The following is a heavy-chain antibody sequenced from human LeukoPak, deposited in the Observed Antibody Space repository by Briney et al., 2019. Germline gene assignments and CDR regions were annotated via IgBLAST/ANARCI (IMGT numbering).Heavy chain of an antibody. J-gene: IGHJ4*02. Sequence: PSETLSLTCTVSGGSVSSGSYYWRWIRQPPGKGLEWIGYIYYTGSTNYNPSLKSRVTISVDTSKNQFSLKLSSVTAADTAVYYCAGRPLYYYGSGSHFDYWGQGTLVTVSS. V-gene: IGHV4-61*01. CDR2: IYYTGST. D-gene: IGHD3-10*01. CDR1: GGSVSSGSYY. CDR3: AGRPLYYYGSGSHFDY.